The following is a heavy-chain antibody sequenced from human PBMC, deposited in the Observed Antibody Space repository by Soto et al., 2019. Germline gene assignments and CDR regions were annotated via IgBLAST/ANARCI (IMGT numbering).Heavy chain of an antibody. CDR2: ITPFSGDV. D-gene: IGHD1-26*01. CDR1: GNTFTYRY. J-gene: IGHJ4*02. V-gene: IGHV1-45*02. CDR3: AGGGAGSGPFTWELPDH. Sequence: QMQLVQSGAEVKKTGSSVTVSCKALGNTFTYRYLHWVRQAPGQALEWMGWITPFSGDVHYAQKFQERVTITRERSINPAYMQMSSLRSEDTAMYFCAGGGAGSGPFTWELPDHWGQGTLVTVSS.